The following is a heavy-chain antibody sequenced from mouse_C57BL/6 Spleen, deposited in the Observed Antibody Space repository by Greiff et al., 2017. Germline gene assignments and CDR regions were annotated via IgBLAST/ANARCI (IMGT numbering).Heavy chain of an antibody. Sequence: VQLQQSGPELVKPGASVKLSCKASGYTFTDYNMHWVKQSHGKSLEWIGYINPNTGGTSYNQKFKGKATLTVNQASRTAYMELRSLTSEDSAVYYCARRDGSSYDYWGQGTTLTVSS. V-gene: IGHV1-22*01. CDR3: ARRDGSSYDY. D-gene: IGHD1-1*01. CDR1: GYTFTDYN. CDR2: INPNTGGT. J-gene: IGHJ2*01.